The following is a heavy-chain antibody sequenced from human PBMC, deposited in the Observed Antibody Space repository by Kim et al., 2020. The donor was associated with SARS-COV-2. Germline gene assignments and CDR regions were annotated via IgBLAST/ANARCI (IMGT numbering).Heavy chain of an antibody. CDR3: ARVRKFDSFGSEFDP. CDR2: IYYSGST. J-gene: IGHJ5*02. V-gene: IGHV4-59*01. Sequence: SETLSLTCTVSGGSISSYYWSWIRQPPGKGLEWIGYIYYSGSTNYNPSLKSRVTISVDTSKNQFSLKLSSVTAADTAVYYCARVRKFDSFGSEFDPWGQGTLVTVSS. D-gene: IGHD3-3*01. CDR1: GGSISSYY.